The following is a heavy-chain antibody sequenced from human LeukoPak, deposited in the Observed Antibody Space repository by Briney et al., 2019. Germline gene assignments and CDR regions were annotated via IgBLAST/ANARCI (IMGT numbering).Heavy chain of an antibody. J-gene: IGHJ4*02. CDR3: ARGRRITIFGVVPGVFDY. CDR2: IYYSGST. D-gene: IGHD3-3*01. CDR1: GGSISSGDYY. V-gene: IGHV4-30-4*08. Sequence: SQTLSLTCTVSGGSISSGDYYWSWIRQPPGKGLEWIGYIYYSGSTYYNPSLKSRVTISVDTSKNQFSLKLSSVTAADTAVYYCARGRRITIFGVVPGVFDYWGQGTLFTVSS.